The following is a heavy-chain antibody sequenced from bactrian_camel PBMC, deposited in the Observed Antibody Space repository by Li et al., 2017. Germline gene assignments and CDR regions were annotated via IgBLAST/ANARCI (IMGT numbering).Heavy chain of an antibody. CDR3: ATGGMSDYYSDYSVLYEYNY. D-gene: IGHD4*01. CDR1: GFTFDDYA. J-gene: IGHJ4*01. CDR2: ISWSGDST. V-gene: IGHV3-1*01. Sequence: DVQLVESGGGSVQAGGSLRLSCVASGFTFDDYAMGWIRQAPGKGLEWVSAISWSGDSTNYADSVKGQFTISRDNAKNTVFPQMNSLKPEDTAVYYCATGGMSDYYSDYSVLYEYNYWGQGTQVTVS.